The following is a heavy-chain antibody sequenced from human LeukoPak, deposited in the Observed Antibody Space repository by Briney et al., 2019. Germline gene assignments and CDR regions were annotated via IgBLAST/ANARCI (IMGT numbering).Heavy chain of an antibody. CDR1: GFTFSSYA. J-gene: IGHJ4*02. CDR2: ISGSGSNT. Sequence: GGSLRLSCAASGFTFSSYAMTWFRQAPGKGLEGVSSISGSGSNTYYADSVKGRFTVSRDTSKNSLYLQMNSLRAEDTAIYYCAKEHDFWSGYSTYYFDYWGQGTLVTVSS. V-gene: IGHV3-23*01. CDR3: AKEHDFWSGYSTYYFDY. D-gene: IGHD3-3*01.